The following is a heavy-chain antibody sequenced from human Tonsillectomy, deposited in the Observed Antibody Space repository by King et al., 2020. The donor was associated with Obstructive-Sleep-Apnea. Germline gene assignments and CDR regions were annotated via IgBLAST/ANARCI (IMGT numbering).Heavy chain of an antibody. CDR3: AKDTEGRYCSGGSCYSMGY. D-gene: IGHD2-15*01. Sequence: VQLVESGGVVVQPGGSLRLSCAASGFTFDDYAMHWVRQAPGKGLEWVSLISWDGGSTYYADSVKGRFTISRDNSKNSLYLQMNSLRAEDTALYYCAKDTEGRYCSGGSCYSMGYWGQGTLVTVSS. V-gene: IGHV3-43D*03. CDR1: GFTFDDYA. J-gene: IGHJ4*02. CDR2: ISWDGGST.